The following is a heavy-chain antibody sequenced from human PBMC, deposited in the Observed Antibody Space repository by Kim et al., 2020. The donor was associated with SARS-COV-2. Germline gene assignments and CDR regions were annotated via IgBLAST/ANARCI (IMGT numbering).Heavy chain of an antibody. CDR1: GGSISSSSFF. CDR2: IFYSGNA. CDR3: AKHGGGMASSFDY. V-gene: IGHV4-39*01. D-gene: IGHD3-16*01. J-gene: IGHJ4*02. Sequence: SETLSLTCTVSGGSISSSSFFWGWIRQPPGKGLEWIASIFYSGNAFYNPSLKSRVTISVDTSKNQVSLKLTSVTAADTAIYYCAKHGGGMASSFDYWGQGSLVTVSS.